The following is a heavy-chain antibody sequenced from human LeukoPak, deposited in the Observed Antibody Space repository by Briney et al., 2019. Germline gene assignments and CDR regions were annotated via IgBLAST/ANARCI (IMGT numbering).Heavy chain of an antibody. V-gene: IGHV3-23*01. CDR2: ISGSSGST. J-gene: IGHJ4*02. CDR1: GFTFSSYA. CDR3: AKDYDILTGSEY. Sequence: GGSLSLSCAVSGFTFSSYAMSWVRQAPGEGREWVAAISGSSGSTYYADSVKGQFTISRDNSKNTLYLRMNSLRAEDTAVYYCAKDYDILTGSEYWGQGTLATVSS. D-gene: IGHD3-9*01.